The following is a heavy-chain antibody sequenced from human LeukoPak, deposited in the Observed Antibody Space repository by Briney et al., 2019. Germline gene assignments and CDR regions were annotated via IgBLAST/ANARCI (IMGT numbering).Heavy chain of an antibody. V-gene: IGHV3-23*01. CDR3: AKPTTVTTIDSFDY. Sequence: GGSLRLSCAASGFTFSSYAMSWVRQAPGKGLEWVSAISCSGGSTYYADSVKGRFTISRDNSKNTLYLQMNSLRAEDTAVSSCAKPTTVTTIDSFDYWGQGTLVTVSS. CDR2: ISCSGGST. D-gene: IGHD4-17*01. CDR1: GFTFSSYA. J-gene: IGHJ4*02.